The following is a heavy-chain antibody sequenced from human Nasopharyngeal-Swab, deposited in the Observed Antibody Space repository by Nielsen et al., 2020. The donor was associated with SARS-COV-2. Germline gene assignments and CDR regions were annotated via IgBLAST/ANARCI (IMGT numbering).Heavy chain of an antibody. CDR3: ARGGATLSYYYYYYMDV. CDR1: GYTFTSYY. CDR2: INPSGGST. J-gene: IGHJ6*03. V-gene: IGHV1-46*01. Sequence: ASVKVSCTASGYTFTSYYMHWVRQAPGQGLEWMGIINPSGGSTSYAQKFQGRVTMTRDTSTSTVYMELSSLRSEDTAVYYCARGGATLSYYYYYYMDVWGKGTTVTVSS. D-gene: IGHD5-24*01.